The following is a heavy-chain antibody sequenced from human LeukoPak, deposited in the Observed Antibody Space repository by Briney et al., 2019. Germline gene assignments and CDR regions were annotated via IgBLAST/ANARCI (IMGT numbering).Heavy chain of an antibody. J-gene: IGHJ5*02. CDR3: ARRSRDSGWYMEAWFDP. CDR2: ISTSSSTI. CDR1: GFTFSSYS. Sequence: GGALRLSCAASGFTFSSYSMNWVRQAPGKGREWGSYISTSSSTIYYTVSVKGRFTFSRDNAKNSLYLQMNSLRAEDTAVYYCARRSRDSGWYMEAWFDPWGQGTLVTVSS. D-gene: IGHD6-19*01. V-gene: IGHV3-48*01.